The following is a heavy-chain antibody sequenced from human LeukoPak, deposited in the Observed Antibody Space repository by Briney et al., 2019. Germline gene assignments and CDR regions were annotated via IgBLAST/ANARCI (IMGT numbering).Heavy chain of an antibody. V-gene: IGHV4-4*07. CDR3: ARVGDYVWGSYRSNRFDP. D-gene: IGHD3-16*02. J-gene: IGHJ5*02. CDR1: GGSISSYY. CDR2: IYTSGST. Sequence: SETLSLTCTVSGGSISSYYWSWIRQPAGKGLEWIGRIYTSGSTNYNPSLKSRVTMSVDTSKNQFSLKLSSVTAADTAVYYCARVGDYVWGSYRSNRFDPWGQGTLVTVSS.